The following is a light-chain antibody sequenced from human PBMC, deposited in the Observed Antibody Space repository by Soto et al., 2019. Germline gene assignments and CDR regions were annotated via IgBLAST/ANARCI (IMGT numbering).Light chain of an antibody. CDR1: QYINTR. CDR3: HQRQSWPRT. J-gene: IGKJ1*01. V-gene: IGKV3-11*01. Sequence: RSVRASQYINTRLAWYQHRPGQAPRLLIYQTSIRAAGIPARFSASGSGTDFTLTISDVQPEDFALYYCHQRQSWPRTFGQGTKVDIK. CDR2: QTS.